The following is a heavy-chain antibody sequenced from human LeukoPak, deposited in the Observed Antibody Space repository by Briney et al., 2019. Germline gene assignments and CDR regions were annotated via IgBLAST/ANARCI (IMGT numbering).Heavy chain of an antibody. J-gene: IGHJ3*02. CDR3: AIEPGAAAGNPLGAFDI. Sequence: ASVKVSCKASGYTFTGYYMHWVRQAPGQGLEWMGWINPNSGGTNYAQKFQGWVTTTRDTSISTAYMELSRLRSDDTAVYYCAIEPGAAAGNPLGAFDIWGQGTMVTVSS. CDR2: INPNSGGT. V-gene: IGHV1-2*04. D-gene: IGHD6-13*01. CDR1: GYTFTGYY.